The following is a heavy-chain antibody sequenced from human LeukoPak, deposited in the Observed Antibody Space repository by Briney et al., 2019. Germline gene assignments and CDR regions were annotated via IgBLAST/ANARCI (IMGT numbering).Heavy chain of an antibody. CDR1: GGSISSHY. V-gene: IGHV4-59*04. D-gene: IGHD4-17*01. CDR3: ARSSEYGDPFTY. J-gene: IGHJ4*02. Sequence: PSETLSLTCTVSGGSISSHYWSWVRQPPGKGLEWIGYIYYSGSTYYSPSLKGRVTISVDTSKNQFSLKLNSVTAADTAVYYCARSSEYGDPFTYWGQGTLVTVSS. CDR2: IYYSGST.